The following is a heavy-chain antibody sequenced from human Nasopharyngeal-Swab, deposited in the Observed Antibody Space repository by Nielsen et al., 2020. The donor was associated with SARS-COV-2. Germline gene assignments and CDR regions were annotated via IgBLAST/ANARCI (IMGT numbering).Heavy chain of an antibody. CDR1: GASITDNNYY. J-gene: IGHJ4*02. D-gene: IGHD3-22*01. Sequence: SETLSLTCTVSGASITDNNYYWAWIRQPPGKGLEWIGSITYRGPTFYNLSLKSRVSISVDASQNQFSLNLWSVTAADTAVFYCARHSRVTTVVVVTLFDYWGRGSLVTVSS. CDR3: ARHSRVTTVVVVTLFDY. CDR2: ITYRGPT. V-gene: IGHV4-39*01.